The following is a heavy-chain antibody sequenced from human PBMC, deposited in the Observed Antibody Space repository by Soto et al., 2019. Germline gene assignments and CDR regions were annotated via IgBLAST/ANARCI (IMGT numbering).Heavy chain of an antibody. CDR3: ATRIGNIGWYWLDT. CDR1: GFTFSSSA. J-gene: IGHJ5*02. Sequence: ASVKVSCKASGFTFSSSAVQWVRQARGQRLEWIGWIVLGNGNTNYAQKLQERVTITRDMSTSTAYMELRSLTSEDTAVYYCATRIGNIGWYWLDTWGQGTLVTVSS. D-gene: IGHD6-19*01. V-gene: IGHV1-58*01. CDR2: IVLGNGNT.